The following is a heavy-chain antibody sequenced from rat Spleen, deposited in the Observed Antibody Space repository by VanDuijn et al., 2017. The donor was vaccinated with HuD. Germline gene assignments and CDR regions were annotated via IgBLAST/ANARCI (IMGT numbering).Heavy chain of an antibody. V-gene: IGHV2-47*01. CDR2: MWRSGST. D-gene: IGHD5-1*01. CDR1: GLSLTSNS. J-gene: IGHJ4*01. Sequence: QVQLKESGPGLVQPSQTLSLTCTVSGLSLTSNSVSWVRQPPGKGLEWMGVMWRSGSTEYNSGLKSRLSISRDTSKSQVFLKMNSLQNEDTAIYYCTRAPGKGYVMDAWGQGTAVTVSS. CDR3: TRAPGKGYVMDA.